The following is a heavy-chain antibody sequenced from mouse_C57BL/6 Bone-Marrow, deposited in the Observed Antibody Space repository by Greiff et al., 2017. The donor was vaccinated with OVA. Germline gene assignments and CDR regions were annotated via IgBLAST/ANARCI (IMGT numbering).Heavy chain of an antibody. CDR3: ARYGTLLRWYFDV. J-gene: IGHJ1*03. CDR1: GYTFTSYW. Sequence: VQLQQPGTELVKPGASVKLSCKASGYTFTSYWMHWVQQRPGQGLEWIGNINPSNGGTNYNEQFKSKATLTVDKSSSTAYMQLSSLTSEDSAVYYWARYGTLLRWYFDVWGTGTTVTVAS. CDR2: INPSNGGT. V-gene: IGHV1-53*01. D-gene: IGHD1-1*01.